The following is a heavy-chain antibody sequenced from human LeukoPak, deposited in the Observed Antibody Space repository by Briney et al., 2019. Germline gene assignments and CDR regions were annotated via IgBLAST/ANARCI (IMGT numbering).Heavy chain of an antibody. CDR2: INSDGSST. CDR1: GFTFSSYW. Sequence: GGSLKLSCAASGFTFSSYWMHWVRQAPGKGLVWVSRINSDGSSTSYADSVKGRFTISRDNAKNTLYLQMNSLRAEDTAVYYCARGLPYYYYMDVWGKGTTVTVSS. D-gene: IGHD4-11*01. V-gene: IGHV3-74*01. J-gene: IGHJ6*03. CDR3: ARGLPYYYYMDV.